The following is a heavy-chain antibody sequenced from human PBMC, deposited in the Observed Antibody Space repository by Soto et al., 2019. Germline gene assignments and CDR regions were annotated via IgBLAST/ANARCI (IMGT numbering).Heavy chain of an antibody. J-gene: IGHJ6*02. CDR2: IYYSGST. Sequence: SETLSLTCTVSRGSISSGTNYWAWIRQPPGKGLEWIANIYYSGSTYYNPSLKSRVTISVDTSKNQFSLKLSSVTAADTAVYYCARHPIPGWYDYYGMDVWGQGTTVTVSS. CDR3: ARHPIPGWYDYYGMDV. D-gene: IGHD6-19*01. V-gene: IGHV4-39*01. CDR1: RGSISSGTNY.